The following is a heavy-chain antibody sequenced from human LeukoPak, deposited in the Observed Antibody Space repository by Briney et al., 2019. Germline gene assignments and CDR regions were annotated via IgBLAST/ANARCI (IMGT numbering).Heavy chain of an antibody. Sequence: GGSLRLSCAASGFTFSSYGMHWVRQAPGKGLEWVAVISYDGSNKYYADSVKGRFTISRDNSKNTLYLQMNSLRAEDTAVYYCAKDREHYDFWSGYPGGYWGQGTLVTVSS. CDR3: AKDREHYDFWSGYPGGY. V-gene: IGHV3-30*18. D-gene: IGHD3-3*01. CDR2: ISYDGSNK. CDR1: GFTFSSYG. J-gene: IGHJ4*02.